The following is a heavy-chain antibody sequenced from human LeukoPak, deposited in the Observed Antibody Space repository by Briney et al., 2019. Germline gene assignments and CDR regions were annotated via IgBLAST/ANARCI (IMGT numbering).Heavy chain of an antibody. Sequence: SETLSLTCTVSGFSITSGYFWGWIRQPPGKGLEWIGNVYTTGAGSTYHNPSLKSRVTVSSDTSKNQVSLELNSVTAADTAVYYCARGQIYDYWTPVSWKFDLWGRGTLVTVSS. CDR1: GFSITSGYF. V-gene: IGHV4-38-2*02. CDR3: ARGQIYDYWTPVSWKFDL. D-gene: IGHD3-3*01. J-gene: IGHJ2*01. CDR2: VYTTGAGST.